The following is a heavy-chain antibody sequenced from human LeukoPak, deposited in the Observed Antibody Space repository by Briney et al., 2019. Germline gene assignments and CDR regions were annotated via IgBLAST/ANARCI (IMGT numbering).Heavy chain of an antibody. Sequence: SETLSLTCTVSGGSISSYYWSWIRQPPGKGLEWIGSIYYSGSTYYNPSLKSRVTISVDTSKNQFSLKLSSVTAADTAVYYCARDPSPTAMVTGFDYWGQGTLVTVSS. J-gene: IGHJ4*02. V-gene: IGHV4-59*12. D-gene: IGHD5-18*01. CDR2: IYYSGST. CDR1: GGSISSYY. CDR3: ARDPSPTAMVTGFDY.